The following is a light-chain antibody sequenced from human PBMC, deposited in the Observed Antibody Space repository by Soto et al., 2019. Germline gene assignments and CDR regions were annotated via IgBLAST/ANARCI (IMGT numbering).Light chain of an antibody. J-gene: IGKJ5*01. V-gene: IGKV3-20*01. Sequence: EIVLTQSPGTLSLSPGERATLSCRASQSVSSNYLVWYQQKPGQAPRLLIYGASSRATGIPDRFSGSGSGSDFTLTISRLEPEDFAVYYCQQYGSSPITFGQGTRLEIK. CDR2: GAS. CDR1: QSVSSNY. CDR3: QQYGSSPIT.